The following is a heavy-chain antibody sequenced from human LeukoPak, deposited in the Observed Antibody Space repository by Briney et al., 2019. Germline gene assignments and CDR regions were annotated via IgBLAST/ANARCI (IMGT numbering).Heavy chain of an antibody. V-gene: IGHV3-33*08. Sequence: SGGSLRLSCVASGFTFSEYGMHWVRQAPGKGLEWVAVVWSDGTNKYYADSVKGRFTISRDNSKNTLSLQMSSLRAEDTAVYYCARERPIITYFDYWGQGTLVTVSS. D-gene: IGHD3-10*01. CDR2: VWSDGTNK. J-gene: IGHJ4*02. CDR3: ARERPIITYFDY. CDR1: GFTFSEYG.